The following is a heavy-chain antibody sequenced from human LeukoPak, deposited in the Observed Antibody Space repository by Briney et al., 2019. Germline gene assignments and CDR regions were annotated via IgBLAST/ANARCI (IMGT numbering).Heavy chain of an antibody. V-gene: IGHV3-23*01. CDR1: GFTFSNYA. Sequence: GGSLRLSCAASGFTFSNYAMSWVRQAPGKGLEWVSAISVSGGSTYYANSVTGIFTISKDNSKNTLYLQMNSLRAEDTAVYYCAKGSGSYPFDYWGQGTLVTVSS. J-gene: IGHJ4*02. CDR2: ISVSGGST. CDR3: AKGSGSYPFDY. D-gene: IGHD3-10*01.